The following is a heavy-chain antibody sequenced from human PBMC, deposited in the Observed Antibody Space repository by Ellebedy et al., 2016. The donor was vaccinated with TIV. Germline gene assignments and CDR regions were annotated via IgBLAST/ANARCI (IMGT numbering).Heavy chain of an antibody. CDR1: RLAFSNYA. V-gene: IGHV3-30-3*01. CDR2: ISYDGSDK. CDR3: ARGNDYGDDVSLWYFDR. D-gene: IGHD4/OR15-4a*01. J-gene: IGHJ2*01. Sequence: PGGSLRLSCTASRLAFSNYAMHWVRQAPGKGLPWVAAISYDGSDKSYADSVKGRFTISRDNAKNSLYLQMNNQRAEDTAVYYCARGNDYGDDVSLWYFDRWGRGTLVTVSS.